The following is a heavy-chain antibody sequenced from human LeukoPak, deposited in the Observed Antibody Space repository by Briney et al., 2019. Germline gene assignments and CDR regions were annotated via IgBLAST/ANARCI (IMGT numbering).Heavy chain of an antibody. D-gene: IGHD3-22*01. CDR2: VIPIFGTA. J-gene: IGHJ3*02. CDR3: ASPNPPMIELGEHAFDI. V-gene: IGHV1-69*06. CDR1: GYTFTSYG. Sequence: SVKVSCKASGYTFTSYGISWVRQAPGQGLEWMGGVIPIFGTANYAQKFQGRVTITADKSTSTAYMELSSLRSEDTAVYYCASPNPPMIELGEHAFDIWGQGTMVAVSS.